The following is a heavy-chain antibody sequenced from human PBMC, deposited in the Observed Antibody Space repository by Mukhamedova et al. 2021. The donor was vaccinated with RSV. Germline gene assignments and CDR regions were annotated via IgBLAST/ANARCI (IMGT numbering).Heavy chain of an antibody. CDR3: ARQSLAAAFDY. D-gene: IGHD6-13*01. J-gene: IGHJ4*02. Sequence: GKGLEWMGIIYPGDSDTRYSPSFQGQVTISADKSISTAYLQWSSLEASDTAMYYCARQSLAAAFDYWGQGTLVTVSS. V-gene: IGHV5-51*01. CDR2: IYPGDSDT.